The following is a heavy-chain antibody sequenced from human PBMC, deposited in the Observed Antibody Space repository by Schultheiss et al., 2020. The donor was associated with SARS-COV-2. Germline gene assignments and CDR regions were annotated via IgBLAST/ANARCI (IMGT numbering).Heavy chain of an antibody. CDR2: INPNSGGT. J-gene: IGHJ6*02. V-gene: IGHV1-2*06. D-gene: IGHD5-18*01. CDR1: GYTFTSYG. Sequence: ASVKVSCKASGYTFTSYGISWVRQAPGQGLEWMGRINPNSGGTNYAQKFQGRVTMTRDTSISTAYMELSRLRSDDTAVYYCASHSPRYSYGKYYYYYYGMDVWGQGTTVTVSS. CDR3: ASHSPRYSYGKYYYYYYGMDV.